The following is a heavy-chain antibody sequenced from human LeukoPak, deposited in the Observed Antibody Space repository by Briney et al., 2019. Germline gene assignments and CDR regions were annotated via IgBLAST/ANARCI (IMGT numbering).Heavy chain of an antibody. D-gene: IGHD2-21*01. CDR3: ASEGPCGGDCYPDY. CDR2: IYHSGGT. Sequence: PAETLSLTCAVSGYSISRGYYLGWVRQPPGKGLEWIGSIYHSGGTYYNPSLKSRVTISVDTSKNQFSLKLSSVTAADTAVYYCASEGPCGGDCYPDYRGQGTLVTVSS. V-gene: IGHV4-38-2*01. CDR1: GYSISRGYY. J-gene: IGHJ4*02.